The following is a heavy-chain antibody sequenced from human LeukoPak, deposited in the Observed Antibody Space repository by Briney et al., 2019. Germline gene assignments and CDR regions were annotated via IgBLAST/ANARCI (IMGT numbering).Heavy chain of an antibody. J-gene: IGHJ4*02. CDR1: GYTFTDYY. D-gene: IGHD3-22*01. Sequence: ASVKISCKVSGYTFTDYYMHWVQQAPGKGLEWMGLVDPGDGETIYAEKFQGRVTITADTSTDTAYMELSSLRSEDTAVYYCATASRNYYDSSGFIWGQGTLVTVSS. V-gene: IGHV1-69-2*01. CDR2: VDPGDGET. CDR3: ATASRNYYDSSGFI.